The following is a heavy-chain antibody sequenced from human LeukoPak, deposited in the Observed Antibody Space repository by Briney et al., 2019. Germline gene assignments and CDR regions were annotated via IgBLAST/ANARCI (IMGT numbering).Heavy chain of an antibody. V-gene: IGHV4-59*01. Sequence: SETLSLTCTVSGGSISSYYWSWIRQPPGKGLEWIGYIYYSGSTNYNPSLKNRVTISVDTSKNQFSLKLSSVTAADTAVYYCARDDSSSDHDAFDIWGQGTMVTVSS. CDR1: GGSISSYY. CDR3: ARDDSSSDHDAFDI. J-gene: IGHJ3*02. D-gene: IGHD6-19*01. CDR2: IYYSGST.